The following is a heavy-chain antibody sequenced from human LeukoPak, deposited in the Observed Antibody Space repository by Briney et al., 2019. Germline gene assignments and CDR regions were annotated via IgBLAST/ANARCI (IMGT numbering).Heavy chain of an antibody. CDR3: AKEGSGYAFDI. V-gene: IGHV3-9*01. D-gene: IGHD6-19*01. CDR2: ISWNSGSI. Sequence: GGSLRLSCAASGFTFDDYVMHWVRQAPGKGLEWVSGISWNSGSIGYADSVKGRFTISRDNAKNSLYLQMNSLRAEDTALYYCAKEGSGYAFDIWGQGTMVTVSS. J-gene: IGHJ3*02. CDR1: GFTFDDYV.